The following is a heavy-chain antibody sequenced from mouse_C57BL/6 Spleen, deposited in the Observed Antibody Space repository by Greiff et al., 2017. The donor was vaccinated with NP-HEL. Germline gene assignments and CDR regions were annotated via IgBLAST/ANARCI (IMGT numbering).Heavy chain of an antibody. CDR2: IHPNSGST. V-gene: IGHV1-64*01. Sequence: VQLQQSGAELVKPGASVKLSCKASGYTFTSYWMHWVKQRPGQGLEWIGMIHPNSGSTNYNEKFKSKATLTVDKSSSTVYMQLSSLTSEDSAVYYCARDYDPYYYAMDYWGQGTSVTVSS. CDR1: GYTFTSYW. D-gene: IGHD2-4*01. CDR3: ARDYDPYYYAMDY. J-gene: IGHJ4*01.